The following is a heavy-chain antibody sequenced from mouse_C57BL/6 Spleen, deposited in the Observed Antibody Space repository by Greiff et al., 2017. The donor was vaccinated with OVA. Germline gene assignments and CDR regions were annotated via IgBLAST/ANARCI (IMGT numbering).Heavy chain of an antibody. Sequence: QVQLQQPGAELVRPGTSVKLSCKASGYTFTSYWMHWVKQRPGQGLEWIGVIDPSDSYTKYNQKFKGKATLTVDTSSSTAYLQLSSLTSEDSAVYYCARDYGNYGWFAYWGQGTLVTVSA. J-gene: IGHJ3*01. CDR3: ARDYGNYGWFAY. CDR2: IDPSDSYT. CDR1: GYTFTSYW. V-gene: IGHV1-59*01. D-gene: IGHD2-1*01.